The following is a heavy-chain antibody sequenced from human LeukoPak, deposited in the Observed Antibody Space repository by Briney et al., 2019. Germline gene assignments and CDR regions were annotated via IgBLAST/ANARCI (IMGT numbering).Heavy chain of an antibody. CDR3: ARDPYDGNCYFDY. Sequence: ASVKVSCKTSGYTFTDHHVHWVRQAPGQGLEWMGWFNAKSADTKYAQRFQGRVTMTRDTSIGTDYLELTSLISDDTAIYYCARDPYDGNCYFDYWGQGTLVTVAS. J-gene: IGHJ4*02. D-gene: IGHD1-1*01. CDR2: FNAKSADT. V-gene: IGHV1-2*02. CDR1: GYTFTDHH.